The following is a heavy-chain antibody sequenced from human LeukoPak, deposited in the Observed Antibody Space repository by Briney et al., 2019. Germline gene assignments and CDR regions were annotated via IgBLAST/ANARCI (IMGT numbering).Heavy chain of an antibody. Sequence: SETLSLTCTVSGGSISSYYWSWIRQPPGKGLEWIGYMSQSGSTNYNPSLKSRVTMSVDTTKNQFSLRLNSVTAADTAVYYCARRRAEGGSNGHYNWFDPWGQGTLVTVSS. V-gene: IGHV4-59*08. J-gene: IGHJ5*02. CDR2: MSQSGST. CDR3: ARRRAEGGSNGHYNWFDP. D-gene: IGHD6-13*01. CDR1: GGSISSYY.